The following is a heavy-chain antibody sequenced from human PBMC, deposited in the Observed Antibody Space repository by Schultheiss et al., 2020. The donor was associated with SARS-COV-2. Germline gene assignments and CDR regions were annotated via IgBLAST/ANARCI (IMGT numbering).Heavy chain of an antibody. CDR3: ARWGYGSGVFDY. CDR1: GGSISSYY. D-gene: IGHD3-10*01. Sequence: SETLSLTCTVSGGSISSYYWSWIRQPPGKGLEWIGYIYYSGSTNYNPSLKSRVTISVDKSKNQFSLKLSSVTAADTAVYYCARWGYGSGVFDYWGQGTLVTVSS. V-gene: IGHV4-59*12. CDR2: IYYSGST. J-gene: IGHJ4*02.